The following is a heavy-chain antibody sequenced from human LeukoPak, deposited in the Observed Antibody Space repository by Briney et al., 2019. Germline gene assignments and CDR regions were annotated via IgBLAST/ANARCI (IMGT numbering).Heavy chain of an antibody. CDR2: ISGSGGST. J-gene: IGHJ5*02. CDR1: GFTFSSYA. CDR3: AKDQIRRGYCSSTSCYGPWFDP. D-gene: IGHD2-2*01. V-gene: IGHV3-23*01. Sequence: GGSLRLSCAASGFTFSSYAMSWVRQAPGKGLEWVSAISGSGGSTYYADSVKGRFTISRDNSKNTLHLQMNSLRAEDTAVYYCAKDQIRRGYCSSTSCYGPWFDPWGQGTLVTVSS.